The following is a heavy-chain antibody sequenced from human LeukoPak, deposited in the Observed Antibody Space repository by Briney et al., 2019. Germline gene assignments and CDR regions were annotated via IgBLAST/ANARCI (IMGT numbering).Heavy chain of an antibody. CDR2: IIPIFGTA. CDR1: GGTFSSYA. Sequence: ASVKVSCKASGGTFSSYAIRWVRQAPGQGLEWMGGIIPIFGTANYAQKFQGRVTITADESTSTAYMELSSLRSEDTAVYYCAREGQPDYYDSSGYYSTPFQHWGQGTLVTVSS. V-gene: IGHV1-69*01. CDR3: AREGQPDYYDSSGYYSTPFQH. J-gene: IGHJ1*01. D-gene: IGHD3-22*01.